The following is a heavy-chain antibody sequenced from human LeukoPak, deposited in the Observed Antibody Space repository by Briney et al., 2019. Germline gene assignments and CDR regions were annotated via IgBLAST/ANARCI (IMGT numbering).Heavy chain of an antibody. Sequence: GASVNVSCRTSGYFFTASYIHWVRQAPGEGLEWIWWIHPRRCATNHALEFQGRFTMTRDTCSGTAYSAQRSLRSDDTAVYYCSRDGDYRTRSYYRGWIDSWGQGTPVTVSP. D-gene: IGHD3-10*01. V-gene: IGHV1-2*02. CDR3: SRDGDYRTRSYYRGWIDS. J-gene: IGHJ4*02. CDR1: GYFFTASY. CDR2: IHPRRCAT.